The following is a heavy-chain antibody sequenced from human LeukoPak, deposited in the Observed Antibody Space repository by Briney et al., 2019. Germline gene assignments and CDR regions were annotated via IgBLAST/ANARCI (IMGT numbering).Heavy chain of an antibody. D-gene: IGHD3-3*01. V-gene: IGHV4-39*01. Sequence: PSETLSLTCTVSGGSISSSSYYWGWIRQPPGKGLEWIGSIYYSGSTYYNPSLKSRVTISVDTSKNQFSLKLSSVTAADTAVYYCARTLIQARRFTYWGQGTLVTVSS. J-gene: IGHJ4*02. CDR1: GGSISSSSYY. CDR2: IYYSGST. CDR3: ARTLIQARRFTY.